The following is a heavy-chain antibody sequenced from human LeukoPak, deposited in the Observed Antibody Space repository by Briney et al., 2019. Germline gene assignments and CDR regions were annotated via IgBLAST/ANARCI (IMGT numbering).Heavy chain of an antibody. CDR3: ARTGIAVLLDY. Sequence: LETLSLTCAVYGGSFSGYYWSWIRQPPGKGLEWIGEINHSGSTNYNPSLKSRVTISVDTSKNQFSLKLSSVTAADTAVYYCARTGIAVLLDYWGQGTLVTVSS. D-gene: IGHD6-19*01. CDR2: INHSGST. V-gene: IGHV4-34*01. J-gene: IGHJ4*02. CDR1: GGSFSGYY.